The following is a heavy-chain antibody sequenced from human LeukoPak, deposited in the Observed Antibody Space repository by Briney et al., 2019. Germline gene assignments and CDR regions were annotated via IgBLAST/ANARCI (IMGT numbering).Heavy chain of an antibody. D-gene: IGHD4-17*01. J-gene: IGHJ4*02. CDR1: GFSLTTSGVG. Sequence: SGPTLVNPTQTLTLTCSFSGFSLTTSGVGGGWVRQPPGKALEWLALIFWDDDKYYSPSLKTRLTISKDTSKNPVVLTLTHMDPVDAGTYCCAHSPGDYGDFDFWGPGSLVTVSS. CDR2: IFWDDDK. CDR3: AHSPGDYGDFDF. V-gene: IGHV2-5*02.